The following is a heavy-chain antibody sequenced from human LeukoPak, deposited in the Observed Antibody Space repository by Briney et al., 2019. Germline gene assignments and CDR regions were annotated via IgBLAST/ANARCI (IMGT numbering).Heavy chain of an antibody. J-gene: IGHJ5*02. CDR1: GYTLTELS. CDR3: ARDRPGRYCSTISCYSASPFDP. V-gene: IGHV1-24*01. D-gene: IGHD2-2*02. Sequence: ASVKVSCKVSGYTLTELSMHWVRQAPGKGLEWMGGFDPEDGETIYAQKFQGRVTITADESTSTAYMELSSLRSEDTAVYYCARDRPGRYCSTISCYSASPFDPWGQGTLVTVSS. CDR2: FDPEDGET.